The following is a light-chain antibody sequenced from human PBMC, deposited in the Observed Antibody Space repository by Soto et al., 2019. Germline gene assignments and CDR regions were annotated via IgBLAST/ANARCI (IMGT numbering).Light chain of an antibody. CDR2: DVG. Sequence: QSARTQPASVSGSPGQSIAISCTGTSSDIGGYNYVSWYQQHPGKAPKLILYDVGTRPSGVSDRFSGSKSGNTASLTISGLQAEDEADYYCSSYTPGSTLFGTGTKVTVL. CDR3: SSYTPGSTL. V-gene: IGLV2-14*01. CDR1: SSDIGGYNY. J-gene: IGLJ1*01.